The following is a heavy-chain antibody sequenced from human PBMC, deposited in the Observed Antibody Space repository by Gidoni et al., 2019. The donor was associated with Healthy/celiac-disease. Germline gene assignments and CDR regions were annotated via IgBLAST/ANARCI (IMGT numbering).Heavy chain of an antibody. CDR3: ARHNRRCLGYSSSWYSFDY. V-gene: IGHV4-39*01. CDR2: IYYSGST. D-gene: IGHD6-13*01. CDR1: GGSISRSSYY. J-gene: IGHJ4*02. Sequence: QLKLQESGPGLVTPSETLSLTCTVSGGSISRSSYYWGWIRQPPGKGLEWLGGIYYSGSTYYNPSLKCRVTISVDTSKNPFSLKLSSVTAADTAVYYCARHNRRCLGYSSSWYSFDYWGQGTLVTVSS.